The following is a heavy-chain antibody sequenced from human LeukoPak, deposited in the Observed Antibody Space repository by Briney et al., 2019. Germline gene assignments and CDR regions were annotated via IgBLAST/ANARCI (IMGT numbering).Heavy chain of an antibody. D-gene: IGHD5-12*01. J-gene: IGHJ4*02. CDR1: GFTFSSYG. CDR3: AKDRVAEATNTYGCCFDF. Sequence: PGGSLRLSCAASGFTFSSYGMSWVRQAPGKGLEWVSGFRGSGGNTYYADSVKGRFTISRDISKNTLYLQMNSPRAEDTAIYYCAKDRVAEATNTYGCCFDFWGQGTLVTVSS. V-gene: IGHV3-23*01. CDR2: FRGSGGNT.